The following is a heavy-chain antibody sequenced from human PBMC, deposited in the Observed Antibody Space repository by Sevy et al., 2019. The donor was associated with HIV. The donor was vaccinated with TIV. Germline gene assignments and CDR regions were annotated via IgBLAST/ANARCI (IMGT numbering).Heavy chain of an antibody. V-gene: IGHV3-53*01. CDR2: IYSGGST. D-gene: IGHD2-8*01. J-gene: IGHJ6*02. CDR1: GFTVSSNY. Sequence: GGSLRLSCAASGFTVSSNYMSWVRQAPGKGLEWVSVIYSGGSTYYADSVKGRFTISRDNAKNTLYLQMNSLRAEDTAVYYCARGSHCTNGVGSIVYGMDVWGHGTTVTVSS. CDR3: ARGSHCTNGVGSIVYGMDV.